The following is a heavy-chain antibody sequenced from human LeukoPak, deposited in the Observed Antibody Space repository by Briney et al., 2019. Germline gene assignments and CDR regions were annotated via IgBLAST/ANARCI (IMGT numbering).Heavy chain of an antibody. J-gene: IGHJ4*02. CDR2: IIPIFGTA. CDR1: GGTFSSYA. D-gene: IGHD3-22*01. Sequence: ASVKVSCKASGGTFSSYAISWVRQAPGQGLEWMGRIIPIFGTANYAQKFQGRVTITTDESTSTAYMELSSLRSEDTAVYYCAREEIQRQGGRYYYDSSGDFDYWGQGTLVTVSS. CDR3: AREEIQRQGGRYYYDSSGDFDY. V-gene: IGHV1-69*05.